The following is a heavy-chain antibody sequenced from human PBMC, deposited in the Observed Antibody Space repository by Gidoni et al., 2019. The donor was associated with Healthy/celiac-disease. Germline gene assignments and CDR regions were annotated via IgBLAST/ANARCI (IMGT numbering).Heavy chain of an antibody. J-gene: IGHJ3*02. D-gene: IGHD1-26*01. CDR1: GGSFSGYY. CDR3: ARGQGVGATPLGAFDI. CDR2: INHSGST. Sequence: QVQLQQWGAGLLKPSETLSLPCAVYGGSFSGYYWSWIRQPPGKGLEWIGEINHSGSTNYNPSLKSRVTISVDTSKNQFSLKLSSVTAADTAVYYCARGQGVGATPLGAFDIWGQGTMVTVSS. V-gene: IGHV4-34*01.